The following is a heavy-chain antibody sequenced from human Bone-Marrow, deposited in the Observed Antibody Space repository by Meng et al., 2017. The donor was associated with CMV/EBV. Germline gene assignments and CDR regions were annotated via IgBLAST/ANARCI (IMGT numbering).Heavy chain of an antibody. CDR3: ARTQDCSSTSCYLDAFDI. CDR2: IIPIFGTA. D-gene: IGHD2-2*01. V-gene: IGHV1-69*05. J-gene: IGHJ3*02. Sequence: SVKVSCKASGGTFSSYAISWVRQAPGQGLEWMGGIIPIFGTANYAQKFQGRVTITTDESTSTAYMELSSLRSEDTAVYYCARTQDCSSTSCYLDAFDIWGQGTIVTVSS. CDR1: GGTFSSYA.